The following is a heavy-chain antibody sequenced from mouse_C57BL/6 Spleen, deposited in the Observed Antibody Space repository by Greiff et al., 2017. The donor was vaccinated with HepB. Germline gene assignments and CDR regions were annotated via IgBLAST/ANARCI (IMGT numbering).Heavy chain of an antibody. Sequence: DVHLVESGGGLVKPGGSLKLSCAASGFTFSSYAMSWVRQTPEKRLEWVATISDGGSYTYYPDNVKGRFTISRDNAKNNLYLQMSHLKSEDTAMYYCARERATGRYFDVWGTGTTVTVSS. CDR2: ISDGGSYT. V-gene: IGHV5-4*01. CDR1: GFTFSSYA. CDR3: ARERATGRYFDV. D-gene: IGHD4-1*02. J-gene: IGHJ1*03.